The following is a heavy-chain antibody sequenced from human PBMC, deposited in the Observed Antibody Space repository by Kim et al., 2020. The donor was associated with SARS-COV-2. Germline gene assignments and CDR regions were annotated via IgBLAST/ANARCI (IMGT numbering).Heavy chain of an antibody. CDR3: TTEIPWGNWCDP. V-gene: IGHV3-15*01. Sequence: DYPAPVQGRFTISRNDSKTTLYLQMNSLKTEDTAGYYCTTEIPWGNWCDPWGQGTLVTVSS. D-gene: IGHD3-16*01. J-gene: IGHJ5*02.